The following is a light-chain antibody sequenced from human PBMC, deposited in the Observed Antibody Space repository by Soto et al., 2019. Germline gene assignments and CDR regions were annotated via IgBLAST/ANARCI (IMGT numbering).Light chain of an antibody. CDR2: EDY. Sequence: SYELTQPPSVSVSPGQTASITCSGVNLGDKYACWYQQKPGQSPVLVIYEDYKRPSGIPERFSGTNSGNTATLTISGTQAMDEADYYCQASDSTTVVFGTGTKVTVL. CDR1: NLGDKY. CDR3: QASDSTTVV. J-gene: IGLJ1*01. V-gene: IGLV3-1*01.